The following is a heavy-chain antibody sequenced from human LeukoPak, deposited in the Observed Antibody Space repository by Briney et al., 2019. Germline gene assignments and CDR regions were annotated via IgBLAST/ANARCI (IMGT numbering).Heavy chain of an antibody. D-gene: IGHD3-22*01. CDR1: GGSFSGYY. CDR2: INHSGRT. V-gene: IGHV4-34*01. J-gene: IGHJ4*02. Sequence: SETLSLTCAVYGGSFSGYYWSWIRQPPGKGLEWIGEINHSGRTNYNPSLKSRVTISVDTFKNQFSLKLSSVTAADTAVYYCARGRSTYYDSGGYYYLDYWGQGTLVTVSS. CDR3: ARGRSTYYDSGGYYYLDY.